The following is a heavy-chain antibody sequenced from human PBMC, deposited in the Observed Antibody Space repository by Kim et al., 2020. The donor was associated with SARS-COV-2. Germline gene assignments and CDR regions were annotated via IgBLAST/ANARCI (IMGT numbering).Heavy chain of an antibody. CDR2: ISYDGSNK. V-gene: IGHV3-30*04. J-gene: IGHJ6*02. CDR1: GFTFSSYA. Sequence: GGSLRLSCAASGFTFSSYAMHWVRQAPGKGLEWVAVISYDGSNKYYADSVKGRFTISRDNSKNTLYLQINSLRAEDTAVYYCARGYGSNYYYGMDVWGQGTTVTVSS. CDR3: ARGYGSNYYYGMDV. D-gene: IGHD3-10*01.